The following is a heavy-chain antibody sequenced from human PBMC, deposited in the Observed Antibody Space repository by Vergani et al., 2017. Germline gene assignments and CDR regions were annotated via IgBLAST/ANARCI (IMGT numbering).Heavy chain of an antibody. D-gene: IGHD6-13*01. CDR1: GFTFSSYE. V-gene: IGHV3-48*03. CDR3: ARGGRSSWSFDY. CDR2: ISSSGSTI. Sequence: EVQLVESGGGLVQPGGSLRLSCAASGFTFSSYEMNWVRQAPGKGLEWVSYISSSGSTIYYADSVKGRFTISRDNAKNSLYLQMNSLSAADTAVYYCARGGRSSWSFDYWGQGTLVTVSS. J-gene: IGHJ4*02.